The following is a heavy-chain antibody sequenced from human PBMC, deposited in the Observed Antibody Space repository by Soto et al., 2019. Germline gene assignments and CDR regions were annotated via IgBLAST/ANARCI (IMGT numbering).Heavy chain of an antibody. Sequence: SETLSLTCTVSGGSISSSSYYWGWIRQPPGKGLEWIGSIYYSGSTYYNPSLKSRVTISVDTSKNQFSLKLSSVTAADTALYYCARHGGGGSYFRYYYYYGMDVWGQGTTVTVSS. CDR1: GGSISSSSYY. D-gene: IGHD1-26*01. CDR2: IYYSGST. CDR3: ARHGGGGSYFRYYYYYGMDV. V-gene: IGHV4-39*01. J-gene: IGHJ6*02.